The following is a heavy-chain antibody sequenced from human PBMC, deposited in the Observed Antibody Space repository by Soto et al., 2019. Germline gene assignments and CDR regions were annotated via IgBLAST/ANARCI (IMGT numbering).Heavy chain of an antibody. D-gene: IGHD6-6*01. J-gene: IGHJ6*03. CDR2: INAGNGNT. CDR1: GYTFTSYA. V-gene: IGHV1-3*01. CDR3: ARGYSSSFNYYYMDV. Sequence: ASVKVSCKASGYTFTSYAMHWVRQAPGQRLEWMGWINAGNGNTKYSQKFQGRVTITRDTSASTAYMELSSLRSEDTAVYYCARGYSSSFNYYYMDVWGKGTTVTVSS.